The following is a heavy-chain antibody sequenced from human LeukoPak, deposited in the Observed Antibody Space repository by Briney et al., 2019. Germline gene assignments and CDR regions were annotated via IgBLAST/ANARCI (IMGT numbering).Heavy chain of an antibody. CDR1: GYSFTSHW. V-gene: IGHV5-51*01. J-gene: IGHJ6*03. CDR2: IYPGDSDT. CDR3: ARGEGYDFPHHRQFHDYYYYMDV. D-gene: IGHD3-3*01. Sequence: GESLKISCKGSGYSFTSHWIGWVRQMPGKGLEWGGIIYPGDSDTRYSPSFQGQVTISADKSISTAYLQWRSLKASDTAMYYCARGEGYDFPHHRQFHDYYYYMDVWGKGTTVTVSS.